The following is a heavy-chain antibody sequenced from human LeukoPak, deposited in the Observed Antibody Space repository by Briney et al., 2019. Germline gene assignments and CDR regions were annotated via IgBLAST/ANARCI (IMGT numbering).Heavy chain of an antibody. Sequence: GGSLRLSCAASGFAFTNYAMNWVRLAPGKGLEWVSSISDSGGSTYYADSAKGRFTISRDNSKNTLYLQMDSLRAKDTAVYYCARDYADYVGFFFFDHWGQGTLVTVSS. D-gene: IGHD4-17*01. J-gene: IGHJ4*02. CDR2: ISDSGGST. CDR3: ARDYADYVGFFFFDH. CDR1: GFAFTNYA. V-gene: IGHV3-23*01.